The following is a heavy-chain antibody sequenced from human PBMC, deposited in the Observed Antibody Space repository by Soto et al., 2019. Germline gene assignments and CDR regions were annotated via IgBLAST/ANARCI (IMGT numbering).Heavy chain of an antibody. J-gene: IGHJ4*02. CDR3: AGDIVAKAFDY. CDR1: GGSISSYY. CDR2: IYYSGST. V-gene: IGHV4-59*01. D-gene: IGHD5-12*01. Sequence: SETLSLTCTVSGGSISSYYWSWIRQPSGKGLEWIGYIYYSGSTNYNPSLKSRVTISVDTSKNQFSLKLSSVTAADTAVYYCAGDIVAKAFDYWGQGTLVTVSS.